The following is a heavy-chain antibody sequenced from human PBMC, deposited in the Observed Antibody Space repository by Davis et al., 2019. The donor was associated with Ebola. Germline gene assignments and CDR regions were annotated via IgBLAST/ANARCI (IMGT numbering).Heavy chain of an antibody. D-gene: IGHD4-17*01. V-gene: IGHV1-69*06. CDR2: IIPIFGTA. J-gene: IGHJ3*02. Sequence: AASVKVSCKASGGTFSSYAISWVRQAPGQGLEWMGGIIPIFGTANYAQKFQGRVTITADKSTSTAYMELSSLRSEATAVYYCATCDGDYVEDAFDIWGQGTMVTVSS. CDR3: ATCDGDYVEDAFDI. CDR1: GGTFSSYA.